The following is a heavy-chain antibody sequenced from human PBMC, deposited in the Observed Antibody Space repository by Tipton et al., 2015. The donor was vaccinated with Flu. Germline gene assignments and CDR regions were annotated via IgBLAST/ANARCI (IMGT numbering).Heavy chain of an antibody. V-gene: IGHV4-4*07. Sequence: TLSLTCTVSGGSISSYYWSWIRQPAGKGLEWIGRIYTSGSTNYNPSLKSRVTMSVDTSKNQFSLKLSSVTAADTAVYYCARERAQVGELFFRIYYFDYWGQGTLVTVSS. CDR1: GGSISSYY. CDR2: IYTSGST. CDR3: ARERAQVGELFFRIYYFDY. J-gene: IGHJ4*02. D-gene: IGHD3-10*01.